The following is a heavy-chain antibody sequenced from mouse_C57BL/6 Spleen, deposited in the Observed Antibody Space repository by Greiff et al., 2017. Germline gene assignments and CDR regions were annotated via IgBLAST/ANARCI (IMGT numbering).Heavy chain of an antibody. CDR1: GFTFSSYA. D-gene: IGHD1-1*01. Sequence: VQLKQSGGGLVKPGGSLKLSCAASGFTFSSYAMSWVRQTPEKSLEWVAPISDGGSYTYYPDNVKGRFTLSRDNTKNNLYLQMRHLKSEDTAMYYGARDYGSSKYDFNDWGKGTTLTVSS. J-gene: IGHJ2*01. CDR2: ISDGGSYT. CDR3: ARDYGSSKYDFND. V-gene: IGHV5-4*01.